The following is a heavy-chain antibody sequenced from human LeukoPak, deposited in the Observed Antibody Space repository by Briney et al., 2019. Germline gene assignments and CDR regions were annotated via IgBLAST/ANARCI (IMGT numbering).Heavy chain of an antibody. J-gene: IGHJ3*02. Sequence: PSETLSLTCTVSGDSISNYYWSWIRQPPGKGLEWIGYIYYSGNTDYNPSLKSRVTISIDTSKNQFSLRLNSVTAADTAVYYCARYRNEALFAFDIWGQGTMVTVSS. CDR1: GDSISNYY. V-gene: IGHV4-59*01. CDR2: IYYSGNT. CDR3: ARYRNEALFAFDI. D-gene: IGHD1-14*01.